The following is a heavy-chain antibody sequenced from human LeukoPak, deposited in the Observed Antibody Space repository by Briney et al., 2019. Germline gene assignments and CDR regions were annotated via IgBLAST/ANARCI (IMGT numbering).Heavy chain of an antibody. D-gene: IGHD6-13*01. CDR3: ARVMSIAAAGSNGFDP. CDR2: MNPNSGNT. J-gene: IGHJ5*02. CDR1: GYTFTSYD. V-gene: IGHV1-8*01. Sequence: ASVKVSCKASGYTFTSYDINWVRQATGQGLEWMGWMNPNSGNTGYAQKFQGRVTMTRNTSISTAYMELSSLRSEDTAVYYCARVMSIAAAGSNGFDPWVQGTLVTVSS.